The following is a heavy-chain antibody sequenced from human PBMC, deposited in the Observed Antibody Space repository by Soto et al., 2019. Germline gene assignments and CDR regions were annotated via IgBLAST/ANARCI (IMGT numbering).Heavy chain of an antibody. Sequence: EVQLLESEGGLVQPGGSLRLSCAASGFTFSSYAMSWVRQAPGKGLEWVSIIGVGGGARYYPESVKGRFTISRDNSRDTLYLEINSLRDEDTAVYYCARVRFGELVWGQGTLGTVSS. D-gene: IGHD3-10*01. CDR1: GFTFSSYA. V-gene: IGHV3-23*01. J-gene: IGHJ4*02. CDR3: ARVRFGELV. CDR2: IGVGGGAR.